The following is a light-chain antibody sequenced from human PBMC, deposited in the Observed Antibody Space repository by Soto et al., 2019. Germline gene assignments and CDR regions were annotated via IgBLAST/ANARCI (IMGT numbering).Light chain of an antibody. J-gene: IGKJ4*01. CDR2: DAS. CDR1: QDISNY. V-gene: IGKV1-33*01. Sequence: DIQMTQSPSSLSASVGDRVTITCQASQDISNYLNWYQQKPGKAPKLLIYDASNLETGVPSRFSGSGSGTDFTFTISSLQPEDIGTYYFQQYDNLPRTLTFGGGTKVELK. CDR3: QQYDNLPRTLT.